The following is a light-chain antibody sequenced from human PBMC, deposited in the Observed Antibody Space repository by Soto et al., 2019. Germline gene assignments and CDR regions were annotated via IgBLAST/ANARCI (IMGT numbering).Light chain of an antibody. CDR2: GAS. CDR1: QSIGKSY. V-gene: IGKV3-20*01. J-gene: IGKJ4*01. Sequence: VLTQSPGTVSLSPGESATLSCRAGQSIGKSYLAWFQHKPGQAPRLLIYGASTRATGIPDRFRGSGSGKDFTLTVRRLESEDFAVYYCQQYAESHLTFGGGTKVEIK. CDR3: QQYAESHLT.